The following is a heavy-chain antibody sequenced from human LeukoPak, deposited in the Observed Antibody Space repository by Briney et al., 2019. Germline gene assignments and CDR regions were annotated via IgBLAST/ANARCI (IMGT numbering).Heavy chain of an antibody. V-gene: IGHV1-18*01. J-gene: IGHJ4*02. D-gene: IGHD4-17*01. CDR3: ARGSYGDYAFDH. CDR1: GYTFTSYG. Sequence: ASVKVSCKASGYTFTSYGISWVRRAPGQGLEWMGWISVYYRNTKYAQKLQGRVTMTTDTSTSTAYMELRSLRSDDTAAYYCARGSYGDYAFDHWGQGTLVTVSS. CDR2: ISVYYRNT.